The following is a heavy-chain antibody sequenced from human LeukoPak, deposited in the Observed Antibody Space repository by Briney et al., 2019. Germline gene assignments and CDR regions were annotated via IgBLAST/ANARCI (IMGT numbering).Heavy chain of an antibody. Sequence: GGSLKISCKGSGYSFTRFWIVWVRQMPGKGLEWMGMIYPGDSDTRYSPSFQGQVTISADKSISTAYLRWSGLKASDTATYYCARHWGGSTTDPSDYWGQGTLVTVSS. V-gene: IGHV5-51*01. J-gene: IGHJ4*02. CDR1: GYSFTRFW. CDR2: IYPGDSDT. CDR3: ARHWGGSTTDPSDY. D-gene: IGHD1-26*01.